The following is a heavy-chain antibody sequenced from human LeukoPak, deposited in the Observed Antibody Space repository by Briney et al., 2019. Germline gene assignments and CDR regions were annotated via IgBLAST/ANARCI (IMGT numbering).Heavy chain of an antibody. J-gene: IGHJ1*01. V-gene: IGHV3-7*01. Sequence: GGSLRLPCEGSGFTFSNYWMGWVRQAPGKGLQWVANIKTDGSEKYYVDSVKGRFTISRDNAKNSLYLQMNSLRAEDTAVYYCATYSSLNRREFQFWGQGTLLTVSS. CDR1: GFTFSNYW. CDR3: ATYSSLNRREFQF. CDR2: IKTDGSEK. D-gene: IGHD3-22*01.